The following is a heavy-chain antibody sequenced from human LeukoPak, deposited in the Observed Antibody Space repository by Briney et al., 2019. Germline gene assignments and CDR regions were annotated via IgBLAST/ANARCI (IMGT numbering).Heavy chain of an antibody. CDR3: AKDLTMAPSAGYFDY. CDR1: RCTFDDYA. CDR2: ISWNSGSI. V-gene: IGHV3-9*01. Sequence: GGSLRLSCAASRCTFDDYAVHWVRQAPGKGLEWVSGISWNSGSIGYADSVKGRFTISRDNAKNSLYLQMNSLRAEDTALYYCAKDLTMAPSAGYFDYWGQGSLVTVSS. J-gene: IGHJ4*02. D-gene: IGHD3-10*01.